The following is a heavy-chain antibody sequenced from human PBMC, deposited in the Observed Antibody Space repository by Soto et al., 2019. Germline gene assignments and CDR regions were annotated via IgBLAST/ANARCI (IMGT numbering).Heavy chain of an antibody. CDR1: GFTFSNYE. Sequence: GSLRLSCAASGFTFSNYEIKWFRQAPGKGLEWISYISSGASIIYYADSVKGRFTISRDNAKKSVYLQMNNLRDEDTAVYYCASLGYTSGYSSPRHWGQATLVTASS. CDR3: ASLGYTSGYSSPRH. CDR2: ISSGASII. J-gene: IGHJ4*02. V-gene: IGHV3-48*03. D-gene: IGHD5-18*01.